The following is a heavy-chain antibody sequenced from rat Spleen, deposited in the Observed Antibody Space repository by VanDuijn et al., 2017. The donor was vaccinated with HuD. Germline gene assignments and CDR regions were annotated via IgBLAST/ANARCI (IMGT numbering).Heavy chain of an antibody. CDR1: GFSITTHY. Sequence: EVQLQESGPGLVKPSQSISLTCSVTGFSITTHYWDWIRKFPGNKMEWIGHISYRGSASYNSSLKSRISITRDTSKNQFFLQLDSVTTEDTATYYCARSPAVFFDYWGQGVMVTVSS. V-gene: IGHV3-1*01. D-gene: IGHD3-1*01. CDR3: ARSPAVFFDY. CDR2: ISYRGSA. J-gene: IGHJ2*01.